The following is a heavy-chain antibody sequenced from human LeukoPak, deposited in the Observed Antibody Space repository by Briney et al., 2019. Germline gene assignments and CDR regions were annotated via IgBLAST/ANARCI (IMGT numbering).Heavy chain of an antibody. V-gene: IGHV1-8*01. CDR3: ARGAIIGTTTRGYGMDV. CDR1: GYTFTIYD. CDR2: MNPKSGDT. Sequence: ASVKVSCKASGYTFTIYDINWVRQAPGQGLEWVGWMNPKSGDTVYAQNFQGGVTMTRDISIGTAYLELDSLRSEDTAVYYCARGAIIGTTTRGYGMDVWGQGTTVTVSS. D-gene: IGHD3-3*01. J-gene: IGHJ6*02.